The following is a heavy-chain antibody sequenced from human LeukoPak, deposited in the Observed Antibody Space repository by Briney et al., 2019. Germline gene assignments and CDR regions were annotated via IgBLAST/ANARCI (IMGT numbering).Heavy chain of an antibody. CDR1: GFIFSNYE. V-gene: IGHV3-48*03. CDR3: VRVVLSSGGIYPFSDF. CDR2: INSVGATI. D-gene: IGHD4-23*01. J-gene: IGHJ4*02. Sequence: GGSLRLSCAASGFIFSNYEMNWVRQAPGKGLEWVSYINSVGATIYYADSVKGRFTISRDNAKSSLYLQMNSLRAEDTADYYCVRVVLSSGGIYPFSDFWGPGTLVTVSS.